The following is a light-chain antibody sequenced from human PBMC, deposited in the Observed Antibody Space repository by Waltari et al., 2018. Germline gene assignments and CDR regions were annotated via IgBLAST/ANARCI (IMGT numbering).Light chain of an antibody. V-gene: IGKV1-39*01. CDR1: ENVNNY. J-gene: IGKJ2*03. Sequence: IQMTQSPSSLSASVCDRVTITCRASENVNNYLNWYQQKPGKAPKLLIYKASTLQSGVPSRFSGSGSGTDYTFTISSLQSEDVATYYCQHNYGTPYSFGQGTKVEIK. CDR2: KAS. CDR3: QHNYGTPYS.